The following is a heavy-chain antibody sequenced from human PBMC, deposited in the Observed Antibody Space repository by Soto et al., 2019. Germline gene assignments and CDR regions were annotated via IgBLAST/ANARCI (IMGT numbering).Heavy chain of an antibody. V-gene: IGHV4-61*08. CDR3: ARTVCSGGSCYRDY. CDR1: GGSVSSGGYY. CDR2: IYYSGSS. D-gene: IGHD2-15*01. Sequence: SETLSLTCTVSGGSVSSGGYYWSWIRQPPGKGLEWIGYIYYSGSSNYKPSLKSRLNISVDTSKKQFYLKLSSVTAADTAVYYCARTVCSGGSCYRDYWGQGTQVTVSS. J-gene: IGHJ4*02.